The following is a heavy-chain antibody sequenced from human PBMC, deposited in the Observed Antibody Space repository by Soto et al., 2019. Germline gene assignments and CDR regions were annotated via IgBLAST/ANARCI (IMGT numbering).Heavy chain of an antibody. CDR1: AGTFSSYA. Sequence: SVKVSCKASAGTFSSYAISWVRQAPGQGLEWMGGIIPIFGTANYAQKFQGRVTITADESTSTAYMELSSLRSEDTAVYYCARDSSGSYWSDYWGQGTLVTVSS. J-gene: IGHJ4*02. CDR3: ARDSSGSYWSDY. CDR2: IIPIFGTA. D-gene: IGHD1-26*01. V-gene: IGHV1-69*13.